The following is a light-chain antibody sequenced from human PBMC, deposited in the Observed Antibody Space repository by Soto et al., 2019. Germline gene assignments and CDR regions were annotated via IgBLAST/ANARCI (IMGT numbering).Light chain of an antibody. CDR2: GAS. Sequence: EVVMTQSHGTLSVPPXXRATXSCRASQNVLSNLAWYQQKPGQAPRXXIYGASTRATGIPARFSGSGSGTEFTLTVNSLQSEDFAVYYCQQYNNWPITFGQGTRLEIK. CDR3: QQYNNWPIT. J-gene: IGKJ5*01. CDR1: QNVLSN. V-gene: IGKV3-15*01.